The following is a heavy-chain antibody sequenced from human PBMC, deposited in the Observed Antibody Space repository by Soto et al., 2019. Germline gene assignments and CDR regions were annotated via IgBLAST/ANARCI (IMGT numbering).Heavy chain of an antibody. Sequence: GASVKVSCKASGYTFTSYYMHWVRQAPGQGLEWMGIINPSGGSTSYAQKFQGRVTMTRDTSTSTVYMELSSLRSEDTAVYYCARDRDYDFWSGFTIIDYWGQGTLVTVSS. CDR1: GYTFTSYY. CDR3: ARDRDYDFWSGFTIIDY. V-gene: IGHV1-46*01. D-gene: IGHD3-3*01. CDR2: INPSGGST. J-gene: IGHJ4*02.